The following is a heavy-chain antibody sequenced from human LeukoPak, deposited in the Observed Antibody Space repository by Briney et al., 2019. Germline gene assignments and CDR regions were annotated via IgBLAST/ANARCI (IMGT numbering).Heavy chain of an antibody. Sequence: GGSLRLSCAASGFTFSSYSMNWVRQAPGKGLEWVSYISSSSSTIYYADSVKGRFTISRDNAKNSLYLQMNSLRAEDTAVYYCARATAPKYYDFWSGYLSHGMDVWGQGTTVTVSS. CDR1: GFTFSSYS. CDR2: ISSSSSTI. D-gene: IGHD3-3*01. CDR3: ARATAPKYYDFWSGYLSHGMDV. J-gene: IGHJ6*02. V-gene: IGHV3-48*01.